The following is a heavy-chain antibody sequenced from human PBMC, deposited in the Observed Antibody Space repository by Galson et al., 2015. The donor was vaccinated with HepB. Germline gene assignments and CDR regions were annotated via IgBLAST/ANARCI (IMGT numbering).Heavy chain of an antibody. J-gene: IGHJ6*02. D-gene: IGHD3-3*01. CDR2: IYYSGST. V-gene: IGHV4-31*03. Sequence: LSLTCTVSGGSISSGGYYWSWIRQHPGKGLEWIGYIYYSGSTYYNPSLKSRVTISVDTSKNQFSLKLSSVTAADTAVYYCARDVAVWSGYYSRYYYGMDVWGQGTTVTVSS. CDR1: GGSISSGGYY. CDR3: ARDVAVWSGYYSRYYYGMDV.